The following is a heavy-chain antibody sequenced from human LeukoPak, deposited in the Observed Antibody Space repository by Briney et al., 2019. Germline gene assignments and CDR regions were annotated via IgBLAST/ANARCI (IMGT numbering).Heavy chain of an antibody. D-gene: IGHD2-15*01. J-gene: IGHJ1*01. CDR2: INDGGGSI. V-gene: IGHV3-23*01. CDR1: GFTFGTYA. Sequence: PGVFLRLSCAASGFTFGTYAMSWVRQAPGKGLEWVSGINDGGGSIHYADSVRGRFTISRDNSKNTLYLQMNSLRAEDTAVYYCAKAGCGDGSCYYAEYFQHWGQGTLVTVSS. CDR3: AKAGCGDGSCYYAEYFQH.